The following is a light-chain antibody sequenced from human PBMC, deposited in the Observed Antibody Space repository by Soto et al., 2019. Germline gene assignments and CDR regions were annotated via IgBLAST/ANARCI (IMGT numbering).Light chain of an antibody. V-gene: IGLV2-14*03. J-gene: IGLJ1*01. CDR2: DVT. Sequence: QSVLTQPASVSGSPGQAITISCSGTSSDVGAFNYVSWYQQHPGKAPRLILYDVTHRPSGISNRFSGSKSGDSASLTISGLQAEDEAHYYCTSYRSGPLYVFGTGTKLTVL. CDR1: SSDVGAFNY. CDR3: TSYRSGPLYV.